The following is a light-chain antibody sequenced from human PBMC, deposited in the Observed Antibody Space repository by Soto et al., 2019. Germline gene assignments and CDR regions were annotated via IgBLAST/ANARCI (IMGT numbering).Light chain of an antibody. J-gene: IGKJ2*01. CDR3: KQSYSTPRT. CDR1: QSISSN. Sequence: DIQMTQSPYSLSASVGDRVTITCRASQSISSNLNWYQQKPGKAPKLLIYGESSLQSGVASRFSGSGSGTDFTLIISSLQPEDFATYYCKQSYSTPRTFGQGTKLEIK. V-gene: IGKV1-39*01. CDR2: GES.